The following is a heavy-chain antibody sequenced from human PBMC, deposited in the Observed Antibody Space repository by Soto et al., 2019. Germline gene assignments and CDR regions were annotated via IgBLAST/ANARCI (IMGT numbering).Heavy chain of an antibody. D-gene: IGHD6-13*01. J-gene: IGHJ4*02. CDR1: GGTFSSYA. V-gene: IGHV1-69*01. CDR2: IIPIFGTA. Sequence: QVQLVQSGAEVKKPGSSVKVSCKASGGTFSSYAISWVRQAPGQGLEWMGGIIPIFGTANYAQKFQGRVTMTADEPTSTADMELSSLRSEDTAVYYCAREFRYSSRWTRYLAYWGQGTLVPVSS. CDR3: AREFRYSSRWTRYLAY.